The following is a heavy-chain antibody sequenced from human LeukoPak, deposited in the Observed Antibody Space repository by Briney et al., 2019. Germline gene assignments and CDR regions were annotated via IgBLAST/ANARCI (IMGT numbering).Heavy chain of an antibody. Sequence: GGSLRLSCAASGFTFSSYAMSWVRQAPGKGLEWVSAISGSGGSTYYADSVKGRFTISRDNSRNTLYLQMNNLRAEDTAVYYCAKDDTALVAYYFDYWGQGTLVTVSS. CDR2: ISGSGGST. V-gene: IGHV3-23*01. J-gene: IGHJ4*02. CDR1: GFTFSSYA. CDR3: AKDDTALVAYYFDY. D-gene: IGHD2-15*01.